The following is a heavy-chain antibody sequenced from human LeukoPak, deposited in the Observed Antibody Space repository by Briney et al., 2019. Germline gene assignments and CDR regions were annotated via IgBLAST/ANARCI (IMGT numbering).Heavy chain of an antibody. CDR2: IGTAGDT. J-gene: IGHJ3*02. CDR1: GFTFSSYD. CDR3: TRDAPDDAFDI. V-gene: IGHV3-13*04. Sequence: PGGSLRLSCAASGFTFSSYDMYWVRHAIGKGLEWVSAIGTAGDTYYAGSVKGRFTISRENAKNYLHLQMNSLRAGDTAVYYCTRDAPDDAFDIWGQGTVVTVSS.